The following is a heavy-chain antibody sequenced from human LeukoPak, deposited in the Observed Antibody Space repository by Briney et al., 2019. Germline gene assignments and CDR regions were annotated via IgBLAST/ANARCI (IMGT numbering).Heavy chain of an antibody. CDR3: AKDRAGAN. V-gene: IGHV3-23*01. Sequence: QPGGPLKLSCVGSGFTFAKYAMTWVREAPGKGLEWVSVISGSGNVTYYAESVKGRFTISRDNSKRTLYLQMDSLRADDTAIYYCAKDRAGANWGQGTLVLVSS. J-gene: IGHJ4*02. CDR2: ISGSGNVT. CDR1: GFTFAKYA.